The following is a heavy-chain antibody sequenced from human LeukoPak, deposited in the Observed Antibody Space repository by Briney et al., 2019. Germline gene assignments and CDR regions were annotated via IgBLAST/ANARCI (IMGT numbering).Heavy chain of an antibody. CDR2: ISGSGGST. D-gene: IGHD6-6*01. CDR3: ARDPISSSVGGYFDC. CDR1: GFTFSSYA. Sequence: GGSLRLSCAASGFTFSSYAMSWVRQAPGKGLEWVSAISGSGGSTYYADSVKGQFTISRDNSKNTLYLQMNSLRAEDTAVYYCARDPISSSVGGYFDCWGQGTLVTVSS. J-gene: IGHJ4*02. V-gene: IGHV3-23*01.